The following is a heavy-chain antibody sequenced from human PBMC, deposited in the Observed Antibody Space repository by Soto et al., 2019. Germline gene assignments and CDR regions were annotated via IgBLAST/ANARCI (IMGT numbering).Heavy chain of an antibody. J-gene: IGHJ6*02. CDR3: ARNESSNIYGMDV. CDR2: ISSSSFSI. CDR1: GFTFSSYS. Sequence: PGGSLRLSCAASGFTFSSYSMNWVRQAPGKGLEWVSSISSSSFSINYADSVKGRFSISRDNAQNSLHLQMNNLRAEGTAVYYCARNESSNIYGMDVWGQGTTVTVSS. V-gene: IGHV3-21*01. D-gene: IGHD6-6*01.